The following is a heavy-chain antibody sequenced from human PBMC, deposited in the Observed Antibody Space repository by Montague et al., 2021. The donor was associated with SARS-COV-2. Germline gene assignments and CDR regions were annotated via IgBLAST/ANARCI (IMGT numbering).Heavy chain of an antibody. D-gene: IGHD3-9*01. Sequence: SLRLSCAASGFTFSNSPMSWVRQAPGKGLDWVSVIHSAGRGTYYXXSLQGRFTISRDNLKNTVYLQMNSLRDVDTALYYCAKVGDILTGYSLINLDAWGQGTLV. CDR3: AKVGDILTGYSLINLDA. CDR2: IHSAGRGT. J-gene: IGHJ5*02. V-gene: IGHV3-23*03. CDR1: GFTFSNSP.